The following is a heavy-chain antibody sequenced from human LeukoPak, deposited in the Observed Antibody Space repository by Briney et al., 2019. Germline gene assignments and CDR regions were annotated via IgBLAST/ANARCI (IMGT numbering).Heavy chain of an antibody. J-gene: IGHJ4*02. CDR1: GFTFSSYA. Sequence: GGSLRLSCVVSGFTFSSYAMSWVRQAPGKGLEWVSFIGGSGGSTYYADSVKGRFTISRDNSKNTLYLQMNSLRAEDTAVYYCAKMGYYYDSSGYYYYFDYWGQGTLVTVSS. V-gene: IGHV3-23*01. D-gene: IGHD3-22*01. CDR3: AKMGYYYDSSGYYYYFDY. CDR2: IGGSGGST.